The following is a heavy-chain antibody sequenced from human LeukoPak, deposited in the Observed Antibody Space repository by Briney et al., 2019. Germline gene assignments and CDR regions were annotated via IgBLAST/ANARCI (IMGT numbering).Heavy chain of an antibody. V-gene: IGHV1-2*02. Sequence: ASVKVSCKASGYTFTGYFMHWVRQAPGQGLEWMGWINPNSGGTNYAQKFQGRVTMTRDTSVSTAYMELSRLRSDDTAVYYCASSIVYCSSTSCYFNWGQGTLVTVSS. D-gene: IGHD2-2*01. CDR1: GYTFTGYF. J-gene: IGHJ4*02. CDR3: ASSIVYCSSTSCYFN. CDR2: INPNSGGT.